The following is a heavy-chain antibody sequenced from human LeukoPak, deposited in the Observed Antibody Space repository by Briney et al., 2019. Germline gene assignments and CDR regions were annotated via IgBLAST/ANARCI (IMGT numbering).Heavy chain of an antibody. Sequence: SQTPSLTCTVSGGSISSGGYYWGWIPQPPGKGLEWIGSIYYSGSTNYNPSLQGRVTISLDTSRNQFSLKLSSVTAADTAVYYCASGDNDPLFDYWGQGTLVTVSS. D-gene: IGHD1-1*01. CDR3: ASGDNDPLFDY. J-gene: IGHJ4*02. V-gene: IGHV4-31*03. CDR2: IYYSGST. CDR1: GGSISSGGYY.